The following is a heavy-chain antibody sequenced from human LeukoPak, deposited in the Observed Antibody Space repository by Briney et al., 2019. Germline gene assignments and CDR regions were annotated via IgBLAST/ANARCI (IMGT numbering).Heavy chain of an antibody. J-gene: IGHJ5*02. Sequence: GASVKVSCKASGYTFTSYGISWVRQAPGQGLEWMGWISVYNGNTNYAQKLQGRVTMTTDTSTSTAYMELRSLRSDDTAVYYCARDGAGYCSGGSCYWNWFDPWGQGTLVTVSS. CDR2: ISVYNGNT. V-gene: IGHV1-18*01. CDR1: GYTFTSYG. D-gene: IGHD2-15*01. CDR3: ARDGAGYCSGGSCYWNWFDP.